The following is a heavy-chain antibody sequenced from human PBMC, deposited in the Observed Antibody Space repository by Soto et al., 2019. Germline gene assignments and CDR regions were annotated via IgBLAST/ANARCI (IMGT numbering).Heavy chain of an antibody. CDR1: GFTFSSYV. V-gene: IGHV3-30-3*01. J-gene: IGHJ6*02. D-gene: IGHD3-3*01. CDR3: ARDRSLDFWSGSHYGMDV. CDR2: ISFDGTNK. Sequence: QVQLVESGGGVVQPGRSLRLSCAASGFTFSSYVIHWVRQAPGKGLEWVAVISFDGTNKYYADSVRGRFTISRDNSKNTLFLQMNSLRAEDTAVYYCARDRSLDFWSGSHYGMDVWGQGTTVTISS.